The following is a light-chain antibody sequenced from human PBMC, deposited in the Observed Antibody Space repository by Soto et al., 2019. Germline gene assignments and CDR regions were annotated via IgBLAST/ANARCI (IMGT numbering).Light chain of an antibody. V-gene: IGKV3-15*01. CDR1: QSVSSN. CDR2: GAS. J-gene: IGKJ1*01. Sequence: EIVMTQSPATLSVSPGERATLSCRASQSVSSNLAWYQQKPGQAPRLLIYGASTRATGIPARFSGSGSGTEFTLTITSLQSEDFAVYYCQQYNNWPPWTFDQGTQVELK. CDR3: QQYNNWPPWT.